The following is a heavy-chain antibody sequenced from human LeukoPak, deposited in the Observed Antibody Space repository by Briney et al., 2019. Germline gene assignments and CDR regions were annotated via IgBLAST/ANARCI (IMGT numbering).Heavy chain of an antibody. Sequence: PGGSLRLSCAASGFTVSSNYMSWVRQAPGKGLEWVSVIYSGGSTYYADSVKGRFTISRDNSKNTLYLQMNSLRAEDPAVYYCARDERSPKGGHWGQGTLVTVSS. D-gene: IGHD3-16*01. CDR3: ARDERSPKGGH. CDR1: GFTVSSNY. J-gene: IGHJ4*02. CDR2: IYSGGST. V-gene: IGHV3-53*01.